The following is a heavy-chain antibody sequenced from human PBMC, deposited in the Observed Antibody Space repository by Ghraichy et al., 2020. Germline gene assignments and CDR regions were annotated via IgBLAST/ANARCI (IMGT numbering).Heavy chain of an antibody. J-gene: IGHJ3*01. D-gene: IGHD2-15*01. V-gene: IGHV4-61*01. Sequence: SENLSLTCTVSGGSVSSANSFWTWIRQSPGKGLEWVGFVSNSGSANYNPSLESRVTISRDTSKNQFTLTLKSVTAADTAVYYCAIGLLKVVWAFHFWGQGTKVTVSS. CDR2: VSNSGSA. CDR3: AIGLLKVVWAFHF. CDR1: GGSVSSANSF.